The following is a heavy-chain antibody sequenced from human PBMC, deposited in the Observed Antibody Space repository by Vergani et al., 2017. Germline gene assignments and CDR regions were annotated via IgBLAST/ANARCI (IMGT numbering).Heavy chain of an antibody. CDR3: ARTESFILRYFHLAL. CDR1: GGSITSSSYY. CDR2: IYHSGGA. Sequence: QLLLQESGPGLVKPSETLSLTCTVSGGSITSSSYYWGWIRQPPGKGLEWIGNIYHSGGAYYNPSLKGRVTISVDTSKNQSSLEVTYVTAADTAIYFCARTESFILRYFHLALWGQGTLVTVSS. D-gene: IGHD3-9*01. V-gene: IGHV4-39*01. J-gene: IGHJ4*02.